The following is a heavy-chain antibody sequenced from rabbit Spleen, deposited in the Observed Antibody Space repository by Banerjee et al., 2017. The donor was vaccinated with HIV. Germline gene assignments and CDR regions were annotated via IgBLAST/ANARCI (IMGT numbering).Heavy chain of an antibody. CDR2: IGGGSGDT. CDR1: GFSFTNNYY. V-gene: IGHV1S40*01. CDR3: ARDRRGTDAPYDFNL. Sequence: QSLEESGGDLVKPGASLTLTCTASGFSFTNNYYICWVRQAPGKGLEWIACIGGGSGDTYYASWAKGRVTISKTSSTTVTLKMTSLTAADTATHFCARDRRGTDAPYDFNLWGQGTLVTVS. J-gene: IGHJ4*01. D-gene: IGHD2-1*01.